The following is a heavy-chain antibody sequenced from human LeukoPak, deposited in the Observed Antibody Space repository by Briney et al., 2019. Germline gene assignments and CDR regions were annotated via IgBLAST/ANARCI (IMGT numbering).Heavy chain of an antibody. J-gene: IGHJ4*02. V-gene: IGHV4-38-2*02. CDR2: IYHSGST. CDR1: GYSISSGYY. CDR3: ARLEVVNPNY. D-gene: IGHD3-22*01. Sequence: SETLSLTCTVSGYSISSGYYWGWIRQPPGKGLEWIGSIYHSGSTYYNPSLKSRVTISVDTSKNQFSLKLSSVTAADTAVYYCARLEVVNPNYWGQGTLVTVSS.